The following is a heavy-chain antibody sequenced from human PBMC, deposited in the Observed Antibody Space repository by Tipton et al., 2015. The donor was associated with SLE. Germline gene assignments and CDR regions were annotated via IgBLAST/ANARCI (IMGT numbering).Heavy chain of an antibody. CDR3: ARQYLPGSGPSFDS. CDR2: IWYDGSTQ. Sequence: SLRLSCVASGFIFSNFGMSWVRQAPGKGLEWVAVIWYDGSTQYYADSVKGRFTISRDNSKDTLYLQMNSLRAEDTAVYYCARQYLPGSGPSFDSWGQGTLVTVSS. CDR1: GFIFSNFG. V-gene: IGHV3-33*01. D-gene: IGHD2/OR15-2a*01. J-gene: IGHJ4*02.